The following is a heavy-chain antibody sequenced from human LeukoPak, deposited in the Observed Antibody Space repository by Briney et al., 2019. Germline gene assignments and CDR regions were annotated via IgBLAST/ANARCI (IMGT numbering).Heavy chain of an antibody. CDR3: ARARWPDYYYYYGMDV. CDR1: GFTFSSYW. J-gene: IGHJ6*02. V-gene: IGHV3-7*01. Sequence: PGGSLRLSCAASGFTFSSYWMSWVRQAPGKGLEWVANINQVGNEQYYVDSVEGRFSISRDNAKNSLYLQMNSLRAEDTAVYYCARARWPDYYYYYGMDVWGQGTTVTVSS. CDR2: INQVGNEQ.